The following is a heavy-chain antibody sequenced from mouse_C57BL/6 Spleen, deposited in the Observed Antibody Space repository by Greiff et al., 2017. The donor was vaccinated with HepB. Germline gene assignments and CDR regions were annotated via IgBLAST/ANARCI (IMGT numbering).Heavy chain of an antibody. J-gene: IGHJ3*01. CDR1: GYTFTSYW. Sequence: QVQLQQSGTDLVKPGASVKLSCKASGYTFTSYWMHWVKQRPGQGLEWIGNINPSNGGTNYNEKFKSKATLTVDKSSSTAYMQLSSLTSEDSAVYYCARPPIYYDYGFAYWGQGTLVTVSA. V-gene: IGHV1-53*01. D-gene: IGHD2-4*01. CDR3: ARPPIYYDYGFAY. CDR2: INPSNGGT.